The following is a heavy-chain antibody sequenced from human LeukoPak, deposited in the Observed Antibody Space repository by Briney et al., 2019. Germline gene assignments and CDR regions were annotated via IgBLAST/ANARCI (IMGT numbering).Heavy chain of an antibody. D-gene: IGHD2-15*01. CDR2: IYYSGST. V-gene: IGHV4-59*01. CDR1: GGSISSYY. CDR3: ARGGLLHDAFDI. Sequence: ASETLFLTCTVSGGSISSYYWSWIRQPPGKGLEWIGYIYYSGSTNYNPSLKSRVTISVDTSKNQFSLKLSSVTAADTAVYYCARGGLLHDAFDIWGQGTMVTVSS. J-gene: IGHJ3*02.